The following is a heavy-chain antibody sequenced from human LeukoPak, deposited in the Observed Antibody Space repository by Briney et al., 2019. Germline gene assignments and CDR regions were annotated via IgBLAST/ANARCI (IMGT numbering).Heavy chain of an antibody. CDR1: GGTFSSYA. D-gene: IGHD5-12*01. Sequence: ASVKVSCKASGGTFSSYAISWVRQAPGQGLEWMGWISAYNGNTNYAQKLQGRVTMTTDTSTSTAYMELRSLRSDDTAVYYCARGIVATITGHYYYMDVWGKGTTVTVSS. CDR2: ISAYNGNT. J-gene: IGHJ6*03. V-gene: IGHV1-18*01. CDR3: ARGIVATITGHYYYMDV.